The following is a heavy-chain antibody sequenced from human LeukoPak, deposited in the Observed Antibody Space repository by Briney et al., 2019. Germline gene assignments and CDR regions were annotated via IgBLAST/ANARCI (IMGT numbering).Heavy chain of an antibody. V-gene: IGHV4-31*03. J-gene: IGHJ3*02. CDR1: GGSISSGGYY. CDR3: ASVERYFDWLYGAFDI. CDR2: IYYSGST. Sequence: SETLSLTCTVSGGSISSGGYYWSWIRQHPGKGLEWIGYIYYSGSTYYHPSLKSRVTIAVDTSKNQFSLKLSSVTAADTAVYYCASVERYFDWLYGAFDIWGQGTMVTVSS. D-gene: IGHD3-9*01.